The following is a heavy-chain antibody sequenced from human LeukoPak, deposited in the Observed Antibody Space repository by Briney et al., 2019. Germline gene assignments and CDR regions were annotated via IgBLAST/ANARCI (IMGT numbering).Heavy chain of an antibody. V-gene: IGHV3-30*04. D-gene: IGHD1-26*01. CDR2: ISYDGSNK. J-gene: IGHJ3*02. CDR3: ARPVGPDAFDI. CDR1: GFTFSSYA. Sequence: GRSLRLSCAASGFTFSSYAMHWVRQAPGKGLEWVAVISYDGSNKYYADSVKGRFTISRDNSKNTLYLQMNSLRAEDTAVYYCARPVGPDAFDIWGQGTMVTVSS.